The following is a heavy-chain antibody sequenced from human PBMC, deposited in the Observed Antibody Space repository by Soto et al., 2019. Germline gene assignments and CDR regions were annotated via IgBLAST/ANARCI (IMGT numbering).Heavy chain of an antibody. J-gene: IGHJ4*02. V-gene: IGHV3-30*19. CDR3: ARWGTTGGLDV. CDR2: TSYDGSNK. CDR1: GFTFRSYV. D-gene: IGHD3-16*01. Sequence: QVQLVESGGGVVQPGAALRLSCVGSGFTFRSYVIHWVRQAPGKGLEWVALTSYDGSNKYYDDSVKGRFTISRDNSRNTVDLHMDSLRLEDTALYYCARWGTTGGLDVWGQGTLVSVSS.